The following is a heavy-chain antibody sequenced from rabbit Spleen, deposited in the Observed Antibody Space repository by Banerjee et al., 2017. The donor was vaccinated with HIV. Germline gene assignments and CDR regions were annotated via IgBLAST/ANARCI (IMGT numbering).Heavy chain of an antibody. D-gene: IGHD8-1*01. CDR3: ARDSGSSFSSYGMDL. CDR1: GVSFSFSSY. J-gene: IGHJ6*01. V-gene: IGHV1S40*01. Sequence: EESGGDLVKPGASLTLTCTASGVSFSFSSYMCWVRQAPGKGLEWIACIEGGSSAFSYFASWAKGRFTISKTSSTTVTLQMTSLTAADTATYFCARDSGSSFSSYGMDLWGPGTLVTVS. CDR2: IEGGSSAFS.